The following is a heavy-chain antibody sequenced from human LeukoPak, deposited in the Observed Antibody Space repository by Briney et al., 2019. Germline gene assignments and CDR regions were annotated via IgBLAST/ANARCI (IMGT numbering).Heavy chain of an antibody. V-gene: IGHV4-4*07. CDR3: ASATRYCSRTSCSAGWYFDL. CDR1: GVSMTSYY. CDR2: TYISGSD. J-gene: IGHJ2*01. D-gene: IGHD2-2*01. Sequence: PSETLSLTCTVSGVSMTSYYWSWFRQPAGEGLEWIGRTYISGSDNYNPALKSRVTMSVDTSKSQFSLKLFSVTAADTAMYYCASATRYCSRTSCSAGWYFDLWGRGTLVTVSS.